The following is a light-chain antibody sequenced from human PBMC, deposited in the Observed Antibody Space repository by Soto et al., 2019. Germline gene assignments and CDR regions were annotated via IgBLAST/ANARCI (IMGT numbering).Light chain of an antibody. CDR1: QDISNY. CDR3: QHYNSYSEA. V-gene: IGKV1-5*03. CDR2: KAS. J-gene: IGKJ1*01. Sequence: IQLTQSPSSLSASVGDRVTITCQSSQDISNYLNWYQQKPGKAPKLLIYKASTLKSGVPSRFSGSGSGTEFTITISSLQPDDFATYYCQHYNSYSEAFGQGTKVDI.